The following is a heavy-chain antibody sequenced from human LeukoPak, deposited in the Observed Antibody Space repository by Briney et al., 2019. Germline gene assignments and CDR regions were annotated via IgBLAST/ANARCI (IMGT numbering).Heavy chain of an antibody. V-gene: IGHV3-30*18. CDR1: GFTFSSYG. CDR3: AKDLTGTTDY. D-gene: IGHD1-7*01. CDR2: ISYDGSNK. Sequence: GGSLRLSCAASGFTFSSYGMHWVRQAPGKGLEWVGVISYDGSNKYYADSVKGRFTISRDNSKNTLYLQMNSLRAEDTAVYYCAKDLTGTTDYWGQGTLVTVSS. J-gene: IGHJ4*02.